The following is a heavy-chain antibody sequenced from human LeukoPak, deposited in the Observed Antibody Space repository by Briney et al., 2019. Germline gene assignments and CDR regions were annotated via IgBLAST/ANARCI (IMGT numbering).Heavy chain of an antibody. Sequence: KRGGSLRLSCAASGFTFSSYSMNWVRQAPGKGLEWVSSISSSSSYIYYADSVKGRFTISRDNAKNSLYLQMNSLRAEDTAVYYCARDPEAYDYVWGSYRYYDYWGQGTLVTVSS. CDR3: ARDPEAYDYVWGSYRYYDY. CDR1: GFTFSSYS. V-gene: IGHV3-21*01. CDR2: ISSSSSYI. D-gene: IGHD3-16*02. J-gene: IGHJ4*02.